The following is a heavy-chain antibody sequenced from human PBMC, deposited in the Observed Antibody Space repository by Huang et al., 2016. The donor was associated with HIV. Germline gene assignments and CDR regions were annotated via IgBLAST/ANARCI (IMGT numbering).Heavy chain of an antibody. CDR3: ARAKDTWDAYDI. D-gene: IGHD5-18*01. V-gene: IGHV3-30-3*01. CDR1: GFPFTNQA. CDR2: ISNDGSNN. Sequence: QVQLVESGGGVVQPGRSLRLSCAASGFPFTNQAMHWVRQAPGKGRDWVAVISNDGSNNYYADSVKGRFTISRDSAEGTLFLNMTSLRAEDTAVYYCARAKDTWDAYDIWGQGTMVIVSS. J-gene: IGHJ3*02.